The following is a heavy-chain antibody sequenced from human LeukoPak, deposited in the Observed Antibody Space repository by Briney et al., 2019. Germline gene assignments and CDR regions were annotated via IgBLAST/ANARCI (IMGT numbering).Heavy chain of an antibody. CDR2: IYPGGSDT. Sequence: GESLKISCKNSGYRFTSYWIGWVRQMPGKGLEWMGIIYPGGSDTRYSPSFQGQVTISADKSISTAYLQWSSPKASDTAMYYCARRASHFLPADYWGQGTLVTVSS. CDR1: GYRFTSYW. CDR3: ARRASHFLPADY. V-gene: IGHV5-51*01. D-gene: IGHD3-3*02. J-gene: IGHJ4*02.